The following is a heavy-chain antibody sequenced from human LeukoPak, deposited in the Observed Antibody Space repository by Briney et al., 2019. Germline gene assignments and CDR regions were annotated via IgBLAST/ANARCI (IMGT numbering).Heavy chain of an antibody. D-gene: IGHD6-19*01. CDR1: GYTFTSYD. V-gene: IGHV1-8*01. J-gene: IGHJ3*02. CDR3: ATSSGRIAVAGTLAFDI. CDR2: MNPNSGYT. Sequence: ASVKVSCKASGYTFTSYDINWVRQATGQGLEWMGWMNPNSGYTGYAQKFQGRVTMTRNTSISTAYMELSSLRSEDTAVYYCATSSGRIAVAGTLAFDIWGQGTMVTVSS.